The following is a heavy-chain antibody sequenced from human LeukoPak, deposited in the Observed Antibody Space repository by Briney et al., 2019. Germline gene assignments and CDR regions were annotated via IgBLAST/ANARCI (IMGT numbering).Heavy chain of an antibody. Sequence: GRSLRLSCVASGFSFGDYDMHWVRQAPGKGLEWVAIIWYDGSKNLYADSVKGRFTISRDNSKNTQYLEMDSLRSEGTAFVYFGKRRPVDKWVRPWGQGTLGTGSS. D-gene: IGHD1-26*01. CDR2: IWYDGSKN. V-gene: IGHV3-33*03. J-gene: IGHJ5*02. CDR1: GFSFGDYD. CDR3: GKRRPVDKWVRP.